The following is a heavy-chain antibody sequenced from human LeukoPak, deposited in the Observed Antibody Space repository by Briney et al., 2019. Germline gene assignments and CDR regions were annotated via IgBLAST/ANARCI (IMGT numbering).Heavy chain of an antibody. D-gene: IGHD3-22*01. CDR1: GFTFSSYA. Sequence: SGGSLRLSCAASGFTFSSYAMSWVRRAPGKGLEWVSAISGSGGSTYYADSVKGRFTISRDNSKNTLYLQVNSLRAEDTAVYYCAKVGVGVVVVITDLSYWGQGTLVTVSS. V-gene: IGHV3-23*01. CDR3: AKVGVGVVVVITDLSY. CDR2: ISGSGGST. J-gene: IGHJ4*02.